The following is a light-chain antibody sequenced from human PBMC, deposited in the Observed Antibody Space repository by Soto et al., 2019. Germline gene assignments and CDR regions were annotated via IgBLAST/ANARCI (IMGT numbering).Light chain of an antibody. J-gene: IGKJ4*01. CDR3: QQAHSFPLT. CDR2: DAS. V-gene: IGKV1D-12*01. CDR1: QDITYW. Sequence: DLQMTQSPSSVSASVGDRVTITCRASQDITYWLAWYQQTPGKVPKVLIYDASSLQGGVPSRFSGSGSGTDFTLTISSLQPEDSATYYCQQAHSFPLTFGGGTKVEIK.